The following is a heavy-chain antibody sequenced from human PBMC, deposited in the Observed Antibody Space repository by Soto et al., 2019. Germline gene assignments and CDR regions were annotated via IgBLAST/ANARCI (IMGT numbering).Heavy chain of an antibody. CDR1: GGSISSSSYY. CDR3: ASRITMVRGVIC. V-gene: IGHV4-39*01. CDR2: IYYSGST. D-gene: IGHD3-10*01. J-gene: IGHJ4*02. Sequence: QLQLQESGPGLVKPSETLSLTCTVSGGSISSSSYYWGWIRQPPGKGLEWIGSIYYSGSTYYNPSLKSRVTISVDTSKNQFSLKLSSVTAADTAVYYCASRITMVRGVICWGQGTLVTVSS.